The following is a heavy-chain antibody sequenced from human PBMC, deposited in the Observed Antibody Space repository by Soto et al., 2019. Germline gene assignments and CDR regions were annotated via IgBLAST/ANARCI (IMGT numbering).Heavy chain of an antibody. CDR1: GFTFSSYS. D-gene: IGHD4-4*01. Sequence: EVQLVESGGGLVQPGGSLRLSCAASGFTFSSYSMNWVRQAPGKGLEWVSYISSSSSTIYYADSVKGRFTISRDNAKHSLYLQMNSLRDEDTAVYYCASMGFLTTVIGDYWGQGTLVTVSS. J-gene: IGHJ4*02. V-gene: IGHV3-48*02. CDR3: ASMGFLTTVIGDY. CDR2: ISSSSSTI.